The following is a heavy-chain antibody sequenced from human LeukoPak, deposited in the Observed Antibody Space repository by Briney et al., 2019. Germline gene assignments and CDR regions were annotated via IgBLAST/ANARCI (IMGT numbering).Heavy chain of an antibody. J-gene: IGHJ4*02. CDR3: AKSPGQIQLDYFDY. D-gene: IGHD1-1*01. CDR1: GFTFNNYA. CDR2: ISGSGVTT. Sequence: GGSLRLPCAASGFTFNNYAMSWVRQAPGMGLEWVSTISGSGVTTYYADSVRGRFTISRDNSKTTLYLQLDSLRPEDMAIYYCAKSPGQIQLDYFDYWGQGTLVTVSS. V-gene: IGHV3-23*01.